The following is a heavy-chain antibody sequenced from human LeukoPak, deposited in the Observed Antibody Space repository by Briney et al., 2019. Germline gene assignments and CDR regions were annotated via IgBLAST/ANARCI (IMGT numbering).Heavy chain of an antibody. D-gene: IGHD3-10*01. CDR1: GYTLTELS. CDR3: ATVRYDSGSEGAYNWFEP. V-gene: IGHV1-24*01. Sequence: GASVKVSCKVSGYTLTELSMHWVRQAPGKGLEWMGGFDPEDGETIYAQKFQGRVTMTEDTSTDTAYMELSSLRSEDTAVYYCATVRYDSGSEGAYNWFEPWGQGTLVTVSS. CDR2: FDPEDGET. J-gene: IGHJ5*02.